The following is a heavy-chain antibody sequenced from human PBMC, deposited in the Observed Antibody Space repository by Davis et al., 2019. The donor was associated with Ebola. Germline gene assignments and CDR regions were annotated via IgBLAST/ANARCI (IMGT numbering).Heavy chain of an antibody. V-gene: IGHV5-51*01. CDR2: IYPGDSDT. J-gene: IGHJ4*02. CDR3: ARGSSSWYFDFDY. D-gene: IGHD6-13*01. Sequence: GESLKISCKTSGYIFTKYWIGWVRQMPGKGLEWMGIIYPGDSDTRYSPSFQGQVTISADKSISTAYLQWSSLKASDTAMYYCARGSSSWYFDFDYWGQGTLVTVSS. CDR1: GYIFTKYW.